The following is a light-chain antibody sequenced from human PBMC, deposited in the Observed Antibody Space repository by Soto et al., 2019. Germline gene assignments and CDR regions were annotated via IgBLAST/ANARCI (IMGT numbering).Light chain of an antibody. V-gene: IGLV1-47*01. CDR1: SSNIGSNY. Sequence: QAVVTQPPSASGTPGQRVTISCSGSSSNIGSNYVYWYQQLPGTAPKLLIYRNNQRPSGVPDRFSGSKSGTSASLAISGLRSEAEADYYCAAWDDSVRVVFGGGTKLTVL. CDR2: RNN. CDR3: AAWDDSVRVV. J-gene: IGLJ2*01.